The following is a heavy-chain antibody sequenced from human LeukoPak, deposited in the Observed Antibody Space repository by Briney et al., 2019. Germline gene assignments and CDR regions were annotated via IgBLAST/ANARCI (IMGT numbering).Heavy chain of an antibody. CDR3: SRGLDSRKLGY. J-gene: IGHJ4*02. Sequence: SSETLSLTCTVSGASFNSDDQYWNWVRQSPGKGLEWIGSIHPSGMLYNNPSLESRVTMSRDTSKNQFSLNLNSVTAADTAVYFCSRGLDSRKLGYWGQGILVTVSS. V-gene: IGHV4-31*03. CDR2: IHPSGML. CDR1: GASFNSDDQY. D-gene: IGHD3-22*01.